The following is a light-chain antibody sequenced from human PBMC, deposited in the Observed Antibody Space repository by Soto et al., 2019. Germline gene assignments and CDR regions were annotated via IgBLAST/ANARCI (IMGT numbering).Light chain of an antibody. Sequence: EIVLTQSPGTLSLSPGERATLSCRASQSVDNHYIAWFQQKPGQAPRLLIYDASNRATGIPARFSGSGSGTDFTLTISSLEPEDFAVYYCQQRSNWPPWTFGQGTKVEIK. J-gene: IGKJ1*01. CDR2: DAS. CDR3: QQRSNWPPWT. CDR1: QSVDNH. V-gene: IGKV3-11*01.